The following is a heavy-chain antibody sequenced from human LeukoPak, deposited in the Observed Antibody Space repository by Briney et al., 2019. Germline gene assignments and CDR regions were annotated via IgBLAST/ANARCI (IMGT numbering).Heavy chain of an antibody. CDR1: GGSISSYY. Sequence: PSETLSLTCTVSGGSISSYYWSWIRQPPGKGLEWIGYIYYSGSTNYNPSLKSRVTISVDTSKNQLSLKLSSVTAADTAVYCCARHLSYGDYHYFDYWGQGTLVTVSS. J-gene: IGHJ4*02. CDR3: ARHLSYGDYHYFDY. D-gene: IGHD4-17*01. V-gene: IGHV4-59*08. CDR2: IYYSGST.